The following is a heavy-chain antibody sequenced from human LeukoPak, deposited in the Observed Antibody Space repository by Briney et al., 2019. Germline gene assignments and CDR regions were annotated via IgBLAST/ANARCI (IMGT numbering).Heavy chain of an antibody. CDR2: IYYSGST. D-gene: IGHD3-10*01. CDR3: ASTSGSYFISSFDY. V-gene: IGHV4-59*01. Sequence: SETLSLTCTVSGGSISSYYWSWIRQPPGKGLEWIGYIYYSGSTNYNPFLKSRVTISVDTSKNQFSLKLSSVTAADTAVYYCASTSGSYFISSFDYWGQGTLVTVSS. CDR1: GGSISSYY. J-gene: IGHJ4*02.